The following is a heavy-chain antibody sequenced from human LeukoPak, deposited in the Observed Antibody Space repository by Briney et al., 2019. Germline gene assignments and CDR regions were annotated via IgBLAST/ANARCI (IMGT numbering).Heavy chain of an antibody. V-gene: IGHV3-74*01. J-gene: IGHJ5*02. CDR3: ARTLGVPSAFDP. CDR1: GFTFRNFW. Sequence: PEGSLRLSCAASGFTFRNFWMHWVRQAPGRGLLWVSRINSDGSSTTYADSVKGRFTISRDNAKNTLYLQMNSLRAEDTAVYYCARTLGVPSAFDPWGQGTRVTVSS. D-gene: IGHD2-2*01. CDR2: INSDGSST.